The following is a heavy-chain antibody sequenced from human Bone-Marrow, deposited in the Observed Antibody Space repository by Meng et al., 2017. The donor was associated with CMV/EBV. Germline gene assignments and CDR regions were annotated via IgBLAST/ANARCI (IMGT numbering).Heavy chain of an antibody. Sequence: GGSLRLSCAASGFTFVNAWMSWVRQAPGKGLEWVGRIKSKPDGGTTDYAAPVKGRFTISRDDSKNTLYLQMNSLKTEDAAMYYCTTENYQYGMDVWGQGTTVTVSS. CDR2: IKSKPDGGTT. V-gene: IGHV3-15*01. CDR3: TTENYQYGMDV. CDR1: GFTFVNAW. J-gene: IGHJ6*02.